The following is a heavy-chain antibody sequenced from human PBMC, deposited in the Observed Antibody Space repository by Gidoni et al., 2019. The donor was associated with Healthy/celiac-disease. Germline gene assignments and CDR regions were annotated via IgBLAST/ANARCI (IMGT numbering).Heavy chain of an antibody. CDR2: ISAYNGNT. CDR1: AYTFTSYG. J-gene: IGHJ4*02. Sequence: QLQLFQSGAEVTKHGVSVKFSSKAPAYTFTSYGTSWLRQAPGQGLQWMGWISAYNGNTNYAQKLQGRVTMTTDTSTSTAYMELRSLRSDDTAVYYCARVGPISPIDYWGQGTLVTVSS. CDR3: ARVGPISPIDY. V-gene: IGHV1-18*01. D-gene: IGHD3-9*01.